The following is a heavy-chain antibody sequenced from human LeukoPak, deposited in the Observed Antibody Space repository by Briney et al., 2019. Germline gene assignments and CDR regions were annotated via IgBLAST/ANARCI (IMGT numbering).Heavy chain of an antibody. CDR3: ARAPSEIGGYYPEYFRH. CDR2: IKSDGST. V-gene: IGHV3-74*01. Sequence: GSLRLSCAASGFTFSTYWMHWVRQAPGKGLVWVSRIKSDGSTNYADSVKGRFTISRDNAKNTVSLQMDSLRPEDTGVYYCARAPSEIGGYYPEYFRHWGQGTLVTVSS. CDR1: GFTFSTYW. J-gene: IGHJ1*01. D-gene: IGHD3-22*01.